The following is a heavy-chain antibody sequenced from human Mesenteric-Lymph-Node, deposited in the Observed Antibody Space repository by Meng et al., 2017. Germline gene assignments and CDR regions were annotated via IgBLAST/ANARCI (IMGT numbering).Heavy chain of an antibody. CDR2: IKSRTDGGTT. CDR3: ITDPERWGVI. D-gene: IGHD1-14*01. V-gene: IGHV3-15*01. CDR1: GATFHTAW. J-gene: IGHJ3*02. Sequence: GESLKISCAVSGATFHTAWMSWARQAPGKGLEWVGRIKSRTDGGTTDYAAPVKGRFIISRDDSKNTLYLQMNSLKSEDTATYYCITDPERWGVIWGHGTMVTVSS.